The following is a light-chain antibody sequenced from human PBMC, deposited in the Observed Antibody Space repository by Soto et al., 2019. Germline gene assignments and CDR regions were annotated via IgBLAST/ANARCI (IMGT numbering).Light chain of an antibody. Sequence: PGERANLYNRASQNVFSNYLAWYQQKPGQAPRLLIYGASSRATGIPDRFSGSGSGTDFTLTDSSLLRDVGATDDCQLLDEYPFTLGPGTKVDIK. J-gene: IGKJ3*01. CDR2: GAS. CDR3: QLLDEYPFT. CDR1: QNVFSNY. V-gene: IGKV3-20*01.